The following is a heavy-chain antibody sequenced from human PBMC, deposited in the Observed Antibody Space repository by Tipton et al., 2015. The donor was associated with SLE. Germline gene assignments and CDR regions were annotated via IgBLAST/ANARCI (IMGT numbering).Heavy chain of an antibody. CDR2: ISTSGST. J-gene: IGHJ6*03. CDR1: GDSISSGSYY. Sequence: TLSLTCNVSGDSISSGSYYWSWIRQPAGKGLEWIGRISTSGSTNYSPSLMSRLTISIDTSKNQFSLRLSSATAADTAVYYCARETPVTTRVVYYYYMDVWGKGTTVTISS. V-gene: IGHV4-61*02. D-gene: IGHD4-11*01. CDR3: ARETPVTTRVVYYYYMDV.